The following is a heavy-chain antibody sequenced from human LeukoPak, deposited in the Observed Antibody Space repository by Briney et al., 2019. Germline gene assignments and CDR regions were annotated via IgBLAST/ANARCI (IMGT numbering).Heavy chain of an antibody. Sequence: SETLSLTCAVYGGSFSGYYWSWIRQPPGKGLEWIGEINHSGSTNYNPSLKSRVTISVDTSKNQFSLKLSSVTAADTAVYCCARGLRAGSGSQTKGDNWFDPWGQGTLVTVSS. V-gene: IGHV4-34*01. CDR3: ARGLRAGSGSQTKGDNWFDP. J-gene: IGHJ5*02. D-gene: IGHD3-10*01. CDR1: GGSFSGYY. CDR2: INHSGST.